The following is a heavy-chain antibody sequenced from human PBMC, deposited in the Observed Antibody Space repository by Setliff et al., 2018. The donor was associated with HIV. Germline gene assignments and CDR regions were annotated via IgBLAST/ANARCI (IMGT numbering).Heavy chain of an antibody. J-gene: IGHJ4*02. D-gene: IGHD6-19*01. V-gene: IGHV4-39*01. CDR1: GGSISSDSYY. Sequence: SETLSLTCTVSGGSISSDSYYWGWIRQPPGKGLEWIGSINYSGNTHHSPSLKTRITMSVDTSRKQISLSLNSVTAADTAVYYCARRSGWSLDYWGQGTLVTVSS. CDR2: INYSGNT. CDR3: ARRSGWSLDY.